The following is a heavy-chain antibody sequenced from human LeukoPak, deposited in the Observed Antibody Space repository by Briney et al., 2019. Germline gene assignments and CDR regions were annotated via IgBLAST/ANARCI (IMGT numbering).Heavy chain of an antibody. D-gene: IGHD2-2*01. CDR2: ISYDGSNK. Sequence: GGSLRLSCAASGFTFSSYAMHWVRQAPGKGLEWVAVISYDGSNKYYADSVKGRFTISRDNSKNTLYLQMNSLRAEDTAVYYCAGDCAGRTGCYVRDYWAQGTPVTVPS. CDR3: AGDCAGRTGCYVRDY. V-gene: IGHV3-30*04. CDR1: GFTFSSYA. J-gene: IGHJ4*02.